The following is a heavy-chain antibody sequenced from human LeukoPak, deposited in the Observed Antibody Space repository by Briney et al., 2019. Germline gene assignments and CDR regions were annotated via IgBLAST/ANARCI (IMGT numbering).Heavy chain of an antibody. CDR3: AKDPETYSSRWFDS. J-gene: IGHJ5*01. V-gene: IGHV3-23*01. CDR2: LSDNGGSP. Sequence: GGSLRLSCAASGFTFSNYAISWVRQAPGKGLEWVSSLSDNGGSPYYADSVKGRFTISRDNSKNTLHLHLNSLRVEDTAVYYCAKDPETYSSRWFDSWGQGTLVTVSS. CDR1: GFTFSNYA. D-gene: IGHD2-21*01.